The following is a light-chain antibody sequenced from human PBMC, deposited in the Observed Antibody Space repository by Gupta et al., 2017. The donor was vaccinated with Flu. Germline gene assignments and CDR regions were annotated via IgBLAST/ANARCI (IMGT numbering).Light chain of an antibody. J-gene: IGLJ3*02. V-gene: IGLV3-21*03. Sequence: GNTARTTGGRNKVGSKRVYWYQQKPGQAPVLVRYDESDRPSGIPERFSGSNSGNTATLTISRVEAGDEADYYCQGWDRSSDNRVFGGGTKLTVL. CDR1: KVGSKR. CDR2: DES. CDR3: QGWDRSSDNRV.